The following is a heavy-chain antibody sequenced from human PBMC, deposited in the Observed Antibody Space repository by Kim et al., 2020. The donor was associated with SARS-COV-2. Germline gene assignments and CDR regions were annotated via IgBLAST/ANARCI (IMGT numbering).Heavy chain of an antibody. CDR2: IIPIFGTA. J-gene: IGHJ1*01. D-gene: IGHD3-10*01. CDR3: ARGYYGSGSYDAGEYFQN. Sequence: SVKVSCKASGGTFSSYAISWVRQAPGQGLEWMGGIIPIFGTANYAQKFQGRVTITADESTSTAYMELSSLRSEDTAVYYCARGYYGSGSYDAGEYFQNWGQGTLVTVSS. V-gene: IGHV1-69*13. CDR1: GGTFSSYA.